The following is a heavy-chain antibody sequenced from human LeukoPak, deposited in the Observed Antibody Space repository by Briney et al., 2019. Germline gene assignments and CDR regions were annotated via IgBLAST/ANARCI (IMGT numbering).Heavy chain of an antibody. J-gene: IGHJ4*02. CDR3: AREGAPNSSGDY. CDR1: GFTFSSYS. Sequence: GGSLRLSCAASGFTFSSYSMNWVRQAPGKGLEWVSAISSSSGYIYYADSVKGRFTISRDNAKNSLYPQMNSLRAEDTAVYYCAREGAPNSSGDYWGQGTLVTVSS. CDR2: ISSSSGYI. V-gene: IGHV3-21*01. D-gene: IGHD4-23*01.